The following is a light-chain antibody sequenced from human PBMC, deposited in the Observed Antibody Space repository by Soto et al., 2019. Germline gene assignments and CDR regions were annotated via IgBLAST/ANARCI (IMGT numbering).Light chain of an antibody. CDR2: EGS. J-gene: IGLJ2*01. Sequence: QSALTQPASVSGSPGQWITISCTGTSSDVGSYNLVSWYQQHPGKAPKLMIYEGSKRPSGVSNRFSGSKSGNTASLTICGLQAEDEADYYCCSYAGSSTVVFGGGTKVTVL. CDR3: CSYAGSSTVV. CDR1: SSDVGSYNL. V-gene: IGLV2-23*01.